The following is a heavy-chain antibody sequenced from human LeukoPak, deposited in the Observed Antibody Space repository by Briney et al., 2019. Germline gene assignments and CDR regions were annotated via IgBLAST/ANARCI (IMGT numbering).Heavy chain of an antibody. Sequence: GGSLRLSCAASGFTFSSYAMSWVRQAPGKGLEWVSAVSGSGGSTYYADSVKGRFTVSRDNSKNTLYLQMNSLRAEDTAVYYCAKEGEGNYNLREFDYWGQGTLVTVSS. CDR2: VSGSGGST. CDR3: AKEGEGNYNLREFDY. D-gene: IGHD1-7*01. V-gene: IGHV3-23*01. CDR1: GFTFSSYA. J-gene: IGHJ4*02.